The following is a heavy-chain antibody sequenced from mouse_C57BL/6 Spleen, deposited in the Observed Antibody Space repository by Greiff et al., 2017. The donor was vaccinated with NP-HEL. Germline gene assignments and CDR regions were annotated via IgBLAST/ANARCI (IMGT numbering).Heavy chain of an antibody. D-gene: IGHD3-2*02. CDR1: GYAFSSSW. V-gene: IGHV1-82*01. J-gene: IGHJ4*01. CDR2: IYPGDGDT. CDR3: ARGGDSSGYHAMDY. Sequence: QVQLQQSGPELVKPGASVKISCKASGYAFSSSWMNWVKQRPGKGLEWIGRIYPGDGDTNYNGKFKGKATLTADKSSSTAYMQLSSLTSEDSAVYVCARGGDSSGYHAMDYWGQGTSVTVSS.